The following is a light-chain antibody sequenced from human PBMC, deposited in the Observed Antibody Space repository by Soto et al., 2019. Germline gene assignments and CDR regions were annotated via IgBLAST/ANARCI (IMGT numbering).Light chain of an antibody. CDR2: DAS. CDR1: QSVSSY. J-gene: IGKJ4*01. V-gene: IGKV3-11*01. CDR3: QQRSNWPPLT. Sequence: EIVLTQSPATLSLSPGERATLSCRASQSVSSYLAWYQQKPGQAPRLLIYDASNRATGIPARFSGSGSGTAFTLTISSLEPEEFAVYYCQQRSNWPPLTFGGGTKVEIK.